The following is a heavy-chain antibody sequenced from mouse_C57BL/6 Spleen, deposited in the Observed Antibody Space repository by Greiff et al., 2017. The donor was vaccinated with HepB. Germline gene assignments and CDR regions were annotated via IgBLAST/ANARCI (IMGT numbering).Heavy chain of an antibody. CDR1: GYTFTSYW. CDR3: ARRGDYYGSSYVGYWYFDV. V-gene: IGHV1-64*01. Sequence: VQLQQPGAELVKPGASVKLSCKASGYTFTSYWMHWVKQRPGQGLEWIGMIHPNSGSTNYNEKFKSKATLTVDKSSSTAYMQLSSLTSEDSAVYYCARRGDYYGSSYVGYWYFDVWGTGTTVTVSS. D-gene: IGHD1-1*01. J-gene: IGHJ1*03. CDR2: IHPNSGST.